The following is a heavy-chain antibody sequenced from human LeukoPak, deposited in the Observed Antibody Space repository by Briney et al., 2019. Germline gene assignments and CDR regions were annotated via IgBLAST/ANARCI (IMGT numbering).Heavy chain of an antibody. CDR2: IYYSGST. D-gene: IGHD3-22*01. CDR1: GGSISSSDYY. Sequence: SETLSLTCTVSGGSISSSDYYWGWIRQPPGKGLEWIGSIYYSGSTYYNPSLKSRVTIFVDTSTNHFSLKLSSVTAADTAVYYCARRYYESSGRSHFFDYWGQGTLVTVSS. V-gene: IGHV4-39*02. CDR3: ARRYYESSGRSHFFDY. J-gene: IGHJ4*02.